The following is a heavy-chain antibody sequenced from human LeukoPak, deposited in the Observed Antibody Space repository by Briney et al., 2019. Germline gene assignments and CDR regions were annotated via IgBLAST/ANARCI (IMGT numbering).Heavy chain of an antibody. V-gene: IGHV3-21*01. CDR2: ISSSSSYI. Sequence: KPGGSLRLSCAASGFTFSSYSMNWVRQAPGKGLEWVSCISSSSSYISYADSVKGRFTISRANAKNSMYLQMIRLKDKDMAVCAYSRRDSVVVLSASYYWGQGTLVTVSS. D-gene: IGHD2-15*01. J-gene: IGHJ4*02. CDR1: GFTFSSYS. CDR3: SRRDSVVVLSASYY.